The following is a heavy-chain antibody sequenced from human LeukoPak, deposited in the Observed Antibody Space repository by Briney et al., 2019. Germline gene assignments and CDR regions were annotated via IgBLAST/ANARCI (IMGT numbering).Heavy chain of an antibody. D-gene: IGHD1-26*01. V-gene: IGHV3-21*01. CDR2: ISSSSSYI. CDR3: AKSGQWELRFDY. J-gene: IGHJ4*02. CDR1: GSTFSSYS. Sequence: GGSLRLSCAASGSTFSSYSMNRVRQAPGKGLEWVSSISSSSSYIYYADSVKGRFTISRDNSKNTMYLQMNSLRAEDTAVYYCAKSGQWELRFDYWGQGTLVTVSS.